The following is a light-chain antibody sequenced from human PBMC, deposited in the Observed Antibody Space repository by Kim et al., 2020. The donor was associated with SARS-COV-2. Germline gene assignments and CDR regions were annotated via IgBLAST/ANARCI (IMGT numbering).Light chain of an antibody. Sequence: SALSASVGDRFTIPCRASQSISSWLAWYPQKPGKAPKLLIYKASSLESGVPSRFSGSGSGTEFTLTISSLQPDDFATYYCQQYGTFGQGTKVEIK. CDR2: KAS. V-gene: IGKV1-5*03. CDR1: QSISSW. J-gene: IGKJ1*01. CDR3: QQYGT.